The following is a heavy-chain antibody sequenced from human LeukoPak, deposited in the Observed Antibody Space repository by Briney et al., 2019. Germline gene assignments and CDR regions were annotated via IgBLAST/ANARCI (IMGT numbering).Heavy chain of an antibody. D-gene: IGHD3-22*01. CDR2: INPSGGST. CDR1: GYTFTSYY. Sequence: ASVNVSCKASGYTFTSYYMHWVRQAPGQGLEWMGIINPSGGSTSYAQKFQGRVTMTRDTSTSTVYMELSSLRSEDTAVYYCARSPAYYYDSSGSAPDYWGQGTLVTVSS. V-gene: IGHV1-46*01. J-gene: IGHJ4*02. CDR3: ARSPAYYYDSSGSAPDY.